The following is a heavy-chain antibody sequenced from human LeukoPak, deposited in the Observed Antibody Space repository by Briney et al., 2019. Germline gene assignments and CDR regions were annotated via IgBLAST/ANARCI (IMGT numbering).Heavy chain of an antibody. CDR3: ARSRSGPHYFDY. CDR1: GGSISSSSYY. V-gene: IGHV4-39*01. CDR2: KYNSGSS. Sequence: SETLSLTCTVSGGSISSSSYYWGWIRQPPGKGLEWIGSKYNSGSSDYNPSLRSRVTISVDMSKKQFSLKLRSVTAADTAVYYCARSRSGPHYFDYWGQGTLVTVSS. D-gene: IGHD3-10*01. J-gene: IGHJ4*02.